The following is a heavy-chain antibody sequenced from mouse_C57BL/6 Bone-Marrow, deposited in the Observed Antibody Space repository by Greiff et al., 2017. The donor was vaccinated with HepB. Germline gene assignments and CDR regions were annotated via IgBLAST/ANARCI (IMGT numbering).Heavy chain of an antibody. Sequence: EVHLVESGGGLVQPGGSMKLSCAASGFTFSDAWMDWVRQSPEKGLEWVAEIRNKANNHATYYAESVKGRFTISRDDSKSSVYLQMNSLRAEDTGIYYCTAYYSNFTFDYWGQGTTLTVSS. J-gene: IGHJ2*01. CDR3: TAYYSNFTFDY. V-gene: IGHV6-6*01. CDR2: IRNKANNHAT. D-gene: IGHD2-5*01. CDR1: GFTFSDAW.